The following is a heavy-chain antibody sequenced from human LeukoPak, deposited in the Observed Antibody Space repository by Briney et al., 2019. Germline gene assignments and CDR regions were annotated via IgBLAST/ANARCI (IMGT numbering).Heavy chain of an antibody. CDR1: GFTFSSYA. J-gene: IGHJ6*02. CDR3: ARDPSGMADYYYYYGMDV. CDR2: ISYDGSNK. D-gene: IGHD2-15*01. V-gene: IGHV3-30-3*01. Sequence: GGSLRLSCAASGFTFSSYAMHWVRQAPGKGLEWVAVISYDGSNKYYADSVKGRFTISRDNSKNTLYLQMNSLRAEDTAVYYCARDPSGMADYYYYYGMDVWGQGTTVTVSS.